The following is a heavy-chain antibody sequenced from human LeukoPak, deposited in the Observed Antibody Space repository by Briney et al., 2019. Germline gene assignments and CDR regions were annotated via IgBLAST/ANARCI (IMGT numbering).Heavy chain of an antibody. J-gene: IGHJ4*02. CDR1: GYTFTNYY. V-gene: IGHV1-46*01. CDR2: INPSGGIT. CDR3: SRVSVEATMLAYFDY. Sequence: ASVKVSCKASGYTFTNYYMHWVRQAPGQGLEWMGIINPSGGITNYAQKFQGRVTMTRDMSTSTVYMELRSLRSEDTGVYYWSRVSVEATMLAYFDYWRQGTMVTVPS. D-gene: IGHD1-26*01.